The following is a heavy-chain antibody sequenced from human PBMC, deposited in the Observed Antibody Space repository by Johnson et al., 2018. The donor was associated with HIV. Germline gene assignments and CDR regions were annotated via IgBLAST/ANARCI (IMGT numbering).Heavy chain of an antibody. D-gene: IGHD1-26*01. CDR3: ARRDSGSLSFDI. Sequence: VQLVESGGGVLRPGGSLRLSCEGFGFIFADYGLSWVRQAPGRGLEWVSGINWNGGRLGYADSVKGRCTISRDKVRNSLYLQMNSLRAEDTAFYYCARRDSGSLSFDIWGQGTMVTVSS. V-gene: IGHV3-20*04. CDR1: GFIFADYG. J-gene: IGHJ3*02. CDR2: INWNGGRL.